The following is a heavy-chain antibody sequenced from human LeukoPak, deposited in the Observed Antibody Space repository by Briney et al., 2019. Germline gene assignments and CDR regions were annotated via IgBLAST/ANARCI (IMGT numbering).Heavy chain of an antibody. J-gene: IGHJ4*02. CDR1: GYTFTGYY. Sequence: ASVKVSCKASGYTFTGYYMHWVRQAPGQGLEWMGWISAYNGNTNYAQKLQGRVTMTTDTSTSTAYMELRSLRSDDTAVYYCARVWGIAAAGPDFDYWGQGTLVTVSS. CDR3: ARVWGIAAAGPDFDY. D-gene: IGHD6-13*01. V-gene: IGHV1-18*04. CDR2: ISAYNGNT.